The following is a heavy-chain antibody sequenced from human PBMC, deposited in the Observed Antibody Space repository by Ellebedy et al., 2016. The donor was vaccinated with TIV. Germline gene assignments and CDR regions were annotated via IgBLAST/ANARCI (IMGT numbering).Heavy chain of an antibody. J-gene: IGHJ4*02. D-gene: IGHD1-14*01. Sequence: PGGSLRLSCAASGFTVSSNYMSWVRQAPGKGLEWVSVIYSGGATSYADSVKGRFTISRDNAKNSLYLQISSLRAEDTAVYYCARATEGLDYWGQGTLVTVSS. CDR1: GFTVSSNY. CDR2: IYSGGAT. CDR3: ARATEGLDY. V-gene: IGHV3-66*01.